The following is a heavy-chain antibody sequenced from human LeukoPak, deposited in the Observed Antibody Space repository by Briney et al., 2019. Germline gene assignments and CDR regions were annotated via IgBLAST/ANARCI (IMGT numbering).Heavy chain of an antibody. Sequence: SGPTLVNPTHTLTLTCTFSGSELTTSGMCVSWIRQPPVKALVWLPRIDWDDDKYYSTPLKTRLNISKDTSKNQVVLTMTNMDPVDTATYYCARMAWEAYDSSGYYINWGQGTLVTVSS. CDR2: IDWDDDK. D-gene: IGHD3-22*01. J-gene: IGHJ4*02. V-gene: IGHV2-70*11. CDR1: GSELTTSGMC. CDR3: ARMAWEAYDSSGYYIN.